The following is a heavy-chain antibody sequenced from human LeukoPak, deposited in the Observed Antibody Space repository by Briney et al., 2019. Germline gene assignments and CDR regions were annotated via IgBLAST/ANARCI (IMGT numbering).Heavy chain of an antibody. J-gene: IGHJ4*02. Sequence: SETLSLTCTASGGSISSYYWSWIRQPPGKGLEWIGYTYYSGSTNYNPPLKSRVTISVDTSKNQFSLKLSSVTAADTAVYYCAREGGGNFDYWGQGTLVTVSS. V-gene: IGHV4-59*01. CDR1: GGSISSYY. D-gene: IGHD3-16*01. CDR2: TYYSGST. CDR3: AREGGGNFDY.